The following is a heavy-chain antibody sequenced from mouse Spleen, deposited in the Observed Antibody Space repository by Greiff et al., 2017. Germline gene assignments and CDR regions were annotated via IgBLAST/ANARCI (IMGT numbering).Heavy chain of an antibody. J-gene: IGHJ3*01. CDR1: GYTFTSYW. V-gene: IGHV1-50*01. Sequence: QVQLQQPGAELVKPGASVKLSCKASGYTFTSYWMQWVKQRPGQGLEWIGEIDPSDSYTNYNQKFKGKATLTVDTSSSTAYMQLSSLTSEDSAVYYCARGNLVWDEAYWGQGTLVTVSA. CDR2: IDPSDSYT. D-gene: IGHD4-1*01. CDR3: ARGNLVWDEAY.